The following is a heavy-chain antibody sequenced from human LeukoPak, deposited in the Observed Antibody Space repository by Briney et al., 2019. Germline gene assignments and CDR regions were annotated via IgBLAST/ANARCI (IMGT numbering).Heavy chain of an antibody. CDR2: ISGGGGST. Sequence: PGGSLRLSCAASGFTFSSYAMSWVRQAPGKVLEWVSDISGGGGSTYYADSVKGRFTISRDNSKNTLYLQMNSLRAEDTAVYYCAKDGYYYDSSGPSLLSYFDYWGQGTLVTVSS. J-gene: IGHJ4*02. CDR1: GFTFSSYA. V-gene: IGHV3-23*01. D-gene: IGHD3-22*01. CDR3: AKDGYYYDSSGPSLLSYFDY.